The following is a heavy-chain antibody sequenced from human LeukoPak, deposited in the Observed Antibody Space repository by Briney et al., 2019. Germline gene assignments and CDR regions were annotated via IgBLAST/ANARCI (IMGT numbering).Heavy chain of an antibody. J-gene: IGHJ4*02. V-gene: IGHV4-38-2*02. CDR3: ATTTIRLGY. CDR1: GYSISSGYY. D-gene: IGHD1-26*01. CDR2: MYYRGST. Sequence: PSETLSLTCTVFGYSISSGYYWGWIRQPPGKGLEWIGSMYYRGSTYHNPSLKSRVTISVDTSKNQFSLKLSSVTAADTAVYYCATTTIRLGYWGQGTLVTVSS.